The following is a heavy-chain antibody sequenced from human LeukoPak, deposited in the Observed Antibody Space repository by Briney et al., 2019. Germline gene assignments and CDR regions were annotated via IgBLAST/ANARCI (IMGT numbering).Heavy chain of an antibody. CDR1: GCISSYY. CDR2: IYTSGTP. D-gene: IGHD2-2*01. V-gene: IGHV4-4*09. CDR3: ARQKCTSASCLTKNAFDV. Sequence: SETLSLTCTVSGCISSYYWSWMRQPPGKGLEWIGYIYTSGTPNYNPSLNSRVTISVDTSKNQFSLDPGSVTAADSAVYYCARQKCTSASCLTKNAFDVWGQGTMVTVSS. J-gene: IGHJ3*01.